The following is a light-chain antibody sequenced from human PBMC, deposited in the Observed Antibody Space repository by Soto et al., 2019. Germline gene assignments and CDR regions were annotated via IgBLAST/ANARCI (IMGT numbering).Light chain of an antibody. CDR2: DVS. V-gene: IGLV2-14*01. J-gene: IGLJ1*01. CDR3: SSYTSSSTSRV. CDR1: SSDVGGYNY. Sequence: QSVLTQPASVSGSPGQSITISCTGTSSDVGGYNYVSWYQQHPGKAPKLVIYDVSNRPSGVSNRFSGSKSGNTASLTISGLQAEDEADYYCSSYTSSSTSRVFGTGTKVTVL.